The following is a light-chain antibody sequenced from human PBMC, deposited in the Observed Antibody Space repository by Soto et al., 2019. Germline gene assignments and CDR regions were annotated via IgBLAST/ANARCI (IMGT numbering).Light chain of an antibody. CDR2: DVS. CDR3: QQYNTFWT. J-gene: IGKJ1*01. Sequence: DIQMTQSPSTLSAPVGDTVTVTCRASQSVSGWLAWYQQKPGKAPKLLIYDVSSLESGVPSRFSGSGSGTEFTLTISSLQPDDFATYYCQQYNTFWTFGQGTKVDI. CDR1: QSVSGW. V-gene: IGKV1-5*01.